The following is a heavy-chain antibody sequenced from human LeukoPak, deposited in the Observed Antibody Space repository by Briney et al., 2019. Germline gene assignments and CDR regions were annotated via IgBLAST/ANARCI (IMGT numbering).Heavy chain of an antibody. CDR2: IKSDGST. D-gene: IGHD3-22*01. V-gene: IGHV3-74*01. CDR1: GFTFGTYW. Sequence: GGSLRLSCAASGFTFGTYWMHWVRQAPGKGLVWVSRIKSDGSTNYADSVKGRFTISRENAKNTLSLQMNSLRPEDTGVYYCARAPSEIGGYYPEYFRHWGQGTLVTVSS. J-gene: IGHJ1*01. CDR3: ARAPSEIGGYYPEYFRH.